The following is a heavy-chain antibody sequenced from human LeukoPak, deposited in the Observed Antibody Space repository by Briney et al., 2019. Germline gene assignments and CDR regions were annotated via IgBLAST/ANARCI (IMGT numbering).Heavy chain of an antibody. D-gene: IGHD2-2*01. V-gene: IGHV1-18*01. CDR1: GYTFTSYG. CDR2: ISAYNGNT. CDR3: ARGGNIVVVPAATLVRYYGMDV. J-gene: IGHJ6*02. Sequence: ASVKASCKASGYTFTSYGISWVRQAPGQGLEWMGWISAYNGNTNYAQKLQGRVTMTTDTSTSTAYMELRSLRSDDTAVYYCARGGNIVVVPAATLVRYYGMDVWGQGTTVTVSS.